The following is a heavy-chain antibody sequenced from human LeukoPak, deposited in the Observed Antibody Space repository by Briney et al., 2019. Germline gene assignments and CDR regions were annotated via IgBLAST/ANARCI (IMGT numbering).Heavy chain of an antibody. CDR2: IYYSGST. CDR3: ASFRGSAVTG. J-gene: IGHJ4*02. Sequence: SETLSLTCTVSGGSISSSSYYWGWVRQPPGTGLEWIGSIYYSGSTYYNPSLKSRVTISVDTSKTQFSLKLSSVTAADTAVYYCASFRGSAVTGWGQGTLVTVSS. D-gene: IGHD2-21*02. V-gene: IGHV4-39*01. CDR1: GGSISSSSYY.